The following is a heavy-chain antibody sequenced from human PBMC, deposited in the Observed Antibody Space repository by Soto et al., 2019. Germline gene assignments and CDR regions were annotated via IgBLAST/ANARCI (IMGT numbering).Heavy chain of an antibody. CDR1: GGTFSIYA. Sequence: SVKVSCKASGGTFSIYAISWVLQAPGQGLEWMGGIIPIFGTANYAQKFQGRVTITADESTSTAYMELSSLRSEDTAVYYCASYGSGSYSYYYYYGMDVWGQGTTVTVSS. J-gene: IGHJ6*02. CDR3: ASYGSGSYSYYYYYGMDV. D-gene: IGHD3-10*01. V-gene: IGHV1-69*13. CDR2: IIPIFGTA.